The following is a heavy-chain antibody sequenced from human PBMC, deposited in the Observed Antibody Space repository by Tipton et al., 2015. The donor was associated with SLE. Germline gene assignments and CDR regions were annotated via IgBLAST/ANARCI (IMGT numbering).Heavy chain of an antibody. Sequence: SLRLSCAASGFTFSNFTLNWVRQAPGKGLEWVSSISTRSTHIYYADSVRGRFSISRDNAKNSLYLQMNRLRAEDTAVYYCARWESYHGSSGFYYFGMDVWGQGPTVTVSS. V-gene: IGHV3-21*01. CDR2: ISTRSTHI. CDR1: GFTFSNFT. CDR3: ARWESYHGSSGFYYFGMDV. J-gene: IGHJ6*02. D-gene: IGHD3-22*01.